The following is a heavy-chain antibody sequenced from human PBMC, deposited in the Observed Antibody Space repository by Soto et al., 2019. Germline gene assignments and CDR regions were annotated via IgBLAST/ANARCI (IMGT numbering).Heavy chain of an antibody. CDR3: ARDSHGDYPGYHYYGLDV. Sequence: PGGSLRLSCAASGFTFSCYWMIWVRQAPGKGLEWVANIKEDGSEKYYVDSVRGRFTISRDNGKKSLYLLMTSLRGEDTAVYYCARDSHGDYPGYHYYGLDVWGQGTTVTVSS. J-gene: IGHJ6*02. D-gene: IGHD4-17*01. CDR2: IKEDGSEK. CDR1: GFTFSCYW. V-gene: IGHV3-7*01.